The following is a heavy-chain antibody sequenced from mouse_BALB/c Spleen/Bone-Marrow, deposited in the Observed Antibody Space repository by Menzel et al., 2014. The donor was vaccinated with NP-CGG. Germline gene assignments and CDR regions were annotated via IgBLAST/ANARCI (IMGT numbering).Heavy chain of an antibody. CDR3: ARDAGTGRFAY. J-gene: IGHJ3*01. Sequence: QVQLQQSGPGLVAPSQSLSITCTVSGFSLTGYGVNWVRQPPGKGLEWLGMIWGDGSTDYNSALKSRLSISKDNSKSQVFLKMNSLQTDDTARYHCARDAGTGRFAYWGQGTLVTVSA. CDR1: GFSLTGYG. CDR2: IWGDGST. V-gene: IGHV2-6-7*01. D-gene: IGHD4-1*01.